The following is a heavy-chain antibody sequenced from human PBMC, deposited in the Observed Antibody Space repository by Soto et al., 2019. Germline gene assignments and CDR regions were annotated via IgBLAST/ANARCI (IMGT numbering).Heavy chain of an antibody. D-gene: IGHD6-13*01. J-gene: IGHJ5*02. CDR2: IWYDGSNK. V-gene: IGHV3-33*01. CDR3: ARERAAAGANWFDP. CDR1: GFTFSSYG. Sequence: QVQLVESGGGVVQPGRSLRLSCAASGFTFSSYGMHWVRQAPGKGLEWVAVIWYDGSNKYYADSVKGRFTISRDNSKNTLYLQMNSLRAEDTAVYDCARERAAAGANWFDPWGQGTLVTVSS.